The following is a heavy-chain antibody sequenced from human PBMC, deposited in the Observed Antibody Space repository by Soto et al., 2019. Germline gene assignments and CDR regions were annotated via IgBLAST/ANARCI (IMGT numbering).Heavy chain of an antibody. D-gene: IGHD6-6*01. Sequence: PGGSLRLSCAASGFTFSMSAMTWVRQAPGKGLEWVSTTGLNGRTTYYADSVKGRFTVSRDNSKNTLDLHMSSLRAEDTAVYYCAKVNSTSRSFDYWGQGTPVTVSS. J-gene: IGHJ4*02. CDR2: TGLNGRTT. CDR3: AKVNSTSRSFDY. CDR1: GFTFSMSA. V-gene: IGHV3-23*01.